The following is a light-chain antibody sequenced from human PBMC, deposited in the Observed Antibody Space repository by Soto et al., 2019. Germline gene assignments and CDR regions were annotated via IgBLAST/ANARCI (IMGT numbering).Light chain of an antibody. J-gene: IGKJ1*01. CDR2: AAS. CDR1: QTGDSRY. CDR3: QQYDSTVWP. Sequence: GVTQSLGTLSLYTGETATLSFRASQTGDSRYLAWYQQKRGQAPSLLIHAASSRATGVPDRFSGSGSGTDFTLTIRRLQSEDFALYYCQQYDSTVWPFAQGGKV. V-gene: IGKV3-20*01.